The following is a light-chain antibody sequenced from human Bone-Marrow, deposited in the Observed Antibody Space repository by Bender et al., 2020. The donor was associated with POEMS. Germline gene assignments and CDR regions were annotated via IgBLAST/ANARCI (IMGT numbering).Light chain of an antibody. CDR2: DVT. CDR3: NSYVRTSVLV. J-gene: IGLJ2*01. V-gene: IGLV2-23*02. Sequence: QSALTQPASVSGSPGQSITISCTGTSRDVGTYDLVSWYQQHPGKVPKLLIYDVTNRPSGVSNRFSGSKSGKTASLTISGLQAEDEADYYCNSYVRTSVLVFGGGTKLTVL. CDR1: SRDVGTYDL.